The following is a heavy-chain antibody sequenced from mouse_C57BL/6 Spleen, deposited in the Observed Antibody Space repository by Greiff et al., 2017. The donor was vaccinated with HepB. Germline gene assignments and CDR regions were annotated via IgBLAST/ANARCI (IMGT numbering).Heavy chain of an antibody. CDR1: GYTFTDYY. V-gene: IGHV1-76*01. J-gene: IGHJ2*01. CDR3: AKNWDY. Sequence: LMESGAELVRPGASVKLSCKASGYTFTDYYINWVKQRPGQGLEWIARIYPGSGNTYYNEKFKGKATLTAEKSSSTAYMQLSSLTSEDSAVYFCAKNWDYWGQGTTLTVSS. D-gene: IGHD4-1*01. CDR2: IYPGSGNT.